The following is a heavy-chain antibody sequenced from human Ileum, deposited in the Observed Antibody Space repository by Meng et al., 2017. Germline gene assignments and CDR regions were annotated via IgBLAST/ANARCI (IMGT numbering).Heavy chain of an antibody. J-gene: IGHJ1*01. CDR1: GFTVSYQD. CDR2: IDAGGGT. CDR3: VGGFYFQY. Sequence: EVPLAETGGVLVQPGGYLRLSWAASGFTVSYQDMNWVRQAPGKGLEWVSVIDAGGGTNYADSVKGRFTISRDNSKNTLYLQMDSLRAEDTAVYYCVGGFYFQYWGQGTLVTVSS. V-gene: IGHV3-53*02. D-gene: IGHD3-3*01.